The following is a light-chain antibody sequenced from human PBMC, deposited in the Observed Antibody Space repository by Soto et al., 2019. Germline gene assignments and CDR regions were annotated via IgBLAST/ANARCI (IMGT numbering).Light chain of an antibody. V-gene: IGKV3-11*01. J-gene: IGKJ4*01. CDR3: QQRSNWPSFT. CDR1: PSITNS. CDR2: DAS. Sequence: ESVLTQSPATLSLSPGDRATLSCRASPSITNSLAWYRHQPGQPPRLLIYDASNMASGVPARFIGSGSGTHFSLTISSLEPEDFGLYYCQQRSNWPSFTFGGGTKVEIK.